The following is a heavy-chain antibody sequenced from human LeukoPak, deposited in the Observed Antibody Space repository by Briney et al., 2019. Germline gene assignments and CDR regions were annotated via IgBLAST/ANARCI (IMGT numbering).Heavy chain of an antibody. CDR3: ARSADCGGDCYHYWYFDL. Sequence: GESLKISCKGSGYSFTSYWIGWVRQMPGKGLEWMGIIYPGDSDTRYSPSFQGQVTISADKSISTAYLQWSSLKASDTAMYYCARSADCGGDCYHYWYFDLWGRGTLVTVSS. CDR2: IYPGDSDT. CDR1: GYSFTSYW. J-gene: IGHJ2*01. V-gene: IGHV5-51*01. D-gene: IGHD2-21*02.